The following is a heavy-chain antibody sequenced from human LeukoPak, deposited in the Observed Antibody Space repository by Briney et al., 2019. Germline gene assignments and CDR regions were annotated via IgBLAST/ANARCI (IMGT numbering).Heavy chain of an antibody. D-gene: IGHD3-22*01. J-gene: IGHJ4*02. Sequence: GASVKVSCKASGGSFNNYAITWVRQAPGQGIEWMGGIIPIFGSPNYAQKFQGRVTITADKSTSTAYMDLSSLRSEDTAVYYCATSYYDSSAYYPNPEWGQGTLVTVSS. CDR2: IIPIFGSP. V-gene: IGHV1-69*06. CDR3: ATSYYDSSAYYPNPE. CDR1: GGSFNNYA.